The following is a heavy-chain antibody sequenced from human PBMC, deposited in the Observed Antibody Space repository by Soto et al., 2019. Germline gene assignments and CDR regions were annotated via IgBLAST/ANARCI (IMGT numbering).Heavy chain of an antibody. J-gene: IGHJ6*02. V-gene: IGHV5-51*01. CDR2: IYSGDSDT. CDR3: ARVRGYSSSSLYNYYNYGLDV. CDR1: GYSFTSYW. D-gene: IGHD6-6*01. Sequence: GESLKISCKGSGYSFTSYWIGWVRQMPGGGLEWMGIIYSGDSDTRYSPSFEGQVTLSVDESISTAYLRWSSLKASDSGVYFCARVRGYSSSSLYNYYNYGLDVWGQGTAVTVSS.